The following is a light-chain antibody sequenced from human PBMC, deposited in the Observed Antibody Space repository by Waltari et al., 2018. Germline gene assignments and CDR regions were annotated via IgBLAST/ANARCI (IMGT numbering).Light chain of an antibody. V-gene: IGLV2-23*02. CDR1: SSDVGSHNL. CDR3: CSHAGSSTVV. Sequence: QSALTQPASVSGSPGQSITISCTGTSSDVGSHNLVSWYHQHPAKAPKLMIYEVSQRPSGVSNRFSGSKSGNTASLTISGLQAEDEADYYCCSHAGSSTVVFGGGTKLTVL. J-gene: IGLJ2*01. CDR2: EVS.